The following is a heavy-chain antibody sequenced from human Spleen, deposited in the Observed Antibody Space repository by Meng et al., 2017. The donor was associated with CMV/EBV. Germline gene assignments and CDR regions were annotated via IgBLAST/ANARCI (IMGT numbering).Heavy chain of an antibody. CDR2: IRYDGSNK. V-gene: IGHV3-30*02. D-gene: IGHD4-11*01. CDR1: GFTFSSYG. J-gene: IGHJ6*02. Sequence: GESLKISCAVSGFTFSSYGMHWVRQAPGKGLEWVAFIRYDGSNKYYADSVKGRFTISRDNSKNTLYLQMNSLRAEDTAVYYCAKDLLKVSGNYELLRYYYYGIDVWGQGTTVTVSS. CDR3: AKDLLKVSGNYELLRYYYYGIDV.